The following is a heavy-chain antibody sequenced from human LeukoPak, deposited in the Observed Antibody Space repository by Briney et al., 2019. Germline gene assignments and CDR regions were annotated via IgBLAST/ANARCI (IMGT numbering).Heavy chain of an antibody. J-gene: IGHJ4*02. Sequence: GGSLRLSYIASGFTFSDYRMNWVRQAPGKGLEWVSSISSGSTYIYYADSLKGRFTSSRDNAKNSLYLQMNSLRAEDTAVYYCARGYGDFGNPWGYWGTRTMVTVSS. CDR2: ISSGSTYI. CDR3: ARGYGDFGNPWGY. CDR1: GFTFSDYR. D-gene: IGHD1-14*01. V-gene: IGHV3-21*01.